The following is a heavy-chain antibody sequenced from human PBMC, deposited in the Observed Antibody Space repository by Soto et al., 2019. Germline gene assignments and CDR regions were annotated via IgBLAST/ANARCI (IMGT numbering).Heavy chain of an antibody. CDR3: AKGPGYEFIWGSYPNSNYYYMDV. D-gene: IGHD3-16*01. J-gene: IGHJ6*03. V-gene: IGHV3-23*01. CDR2: MSGSGGST. CDR1: GFTFSSFA. Sequence: GGSLRLSCAASGFTFSSFAMSWVRQTPGKGLEWVSVMSGSGGSTYYADSVKGRFTVSRDNSKNTLSLQMRSLRAEDTAIYYCAKGPGYEFIWGSYPNSNYYYMDVWGKGTTVTVSS.